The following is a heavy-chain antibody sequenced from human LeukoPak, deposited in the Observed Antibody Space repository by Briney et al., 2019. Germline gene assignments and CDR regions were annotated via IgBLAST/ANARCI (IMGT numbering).Heavy chain of an antibody. CDR2: INHSGST. CDR3: ARGRITIPSAVFDY. J-gene: IGHJ4*02. V-gene: IGHV4-34*01. CDR1: GGSFSGYY. Sequence: PSETLSLTCAVYGGSFSGYYWSWIRQPPGKGLEWIGEINHSGSTNYNPSLKSRVTISVVTSKNQFSLKLSSVTAADTAVYYCARGRITIPSAVFDYWGQGTLVTVSS. D-gene: IGHD3-3*01.